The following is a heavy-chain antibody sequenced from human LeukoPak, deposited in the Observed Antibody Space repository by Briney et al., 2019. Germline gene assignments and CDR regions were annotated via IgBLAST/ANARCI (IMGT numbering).Heavy chain of an antibody. CDR3: AKATCSGASCFSNSRDAFDI. CDR1: GITFSDFG. Sequence: GGSLRLSCAASGITFSDFGMHWVRQAPGKGLEWMAIIWYDGSNKYYADSVKGRFTSSRDNSQNTMYLQMNSLRVEDTAVYYCAKATCSGASCFSNSRDAFDIWGQGTMVTVSS. V-gene: IGHV3-33*06. J-gene: IGHJ3*02. D-gene: IGHD2-15*01. CDR2: IWYDGSNK.